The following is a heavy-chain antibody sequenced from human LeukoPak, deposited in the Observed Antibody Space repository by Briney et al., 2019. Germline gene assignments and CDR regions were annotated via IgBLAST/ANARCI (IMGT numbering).Heavy chain of an antibody. CDR1: GFTFTSSA. CDR3: AAEGPRSDTAMSP. V-gene: IGHV1-58*02. D-gene: IGHD5-18*01. J-gene: IGHJ5*02. Sequence: SVKLSCKASGFTFTSSAMQWVRQARGQRLEWIGWIVVGSGNTNYAQKFQERVTITRDMSTSTAYMELSSRRSEDTAVYYCAAEGPRSDTAMSPWGQGTLVTVSS. CDR2: IVVGSGNT.